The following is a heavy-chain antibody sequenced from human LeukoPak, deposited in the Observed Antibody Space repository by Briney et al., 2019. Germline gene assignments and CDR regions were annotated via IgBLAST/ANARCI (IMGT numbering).Heavy chain of an antibody. CDR3: AYYYGSGGYYYGMDV. CDR2: MNPSGGST. D-gene: IGHD3-10*01. V-gene: IGHV1-46*01. Sequence: GASVKVSCKASGYTFTNYHVHWVRQAPGQGLEWMGIMNPSGGSTSYAEKFQGRVTMTRDTSTSTVYIELSSLRSEDTAVYYCAYYYGSGGYYYGMDVWGQGTTVTVSS. J-gene: IGHJ6*02. CDR1: GYTFTNYH.